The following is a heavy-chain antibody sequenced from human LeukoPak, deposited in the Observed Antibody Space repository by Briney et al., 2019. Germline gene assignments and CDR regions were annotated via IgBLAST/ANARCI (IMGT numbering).Heavy chain of an antibody. J-gene: IGHJ6*02. CDR3: ARGCSGGSCSAYYYYYGMDV. CDR1: GYTFTSYA. Sequence: ASVKVSCKAPGYTFTSYAMHWVRQAPGQRLEWMGWINAGNGNTKYSQKFQGRVTITRDTSASTAYVELSSLRSEDTAVYYCARGCSGGSCSAYYYYYGMDVWGQGTTVTVSS. V-gene: IGHV1-3*01. D-gene: IGHD2-15*01. CDR2: INAGNGNT.